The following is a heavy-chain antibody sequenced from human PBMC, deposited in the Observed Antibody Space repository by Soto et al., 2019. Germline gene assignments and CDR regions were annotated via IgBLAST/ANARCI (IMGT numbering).Heavy chain of an antibody. CDR2: VYYSGTT. CDR3: ARTTAVPNTLRSRYFFDY. D-gene: IGHD4-17*01. CDR1: GGSVSDKTYY. J-gene: IGHJ4*02. Sequence: SETLSLTSSVSGGSVSDKTYYWSWIRQPPGKRLEWIGYVYYSGTTNYNPSLKSRVTISVDLSKNRFSLRLSSVTTADTALYYCARTTAVPNTLRSRYFFDYWGQGALVTVSS. V-gene: IGHV4-61*01.